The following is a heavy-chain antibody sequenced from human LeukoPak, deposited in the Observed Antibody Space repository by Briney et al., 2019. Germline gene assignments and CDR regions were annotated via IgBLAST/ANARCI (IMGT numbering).Heavy chain of an antibody. J-gene: IGHJ4*02. D-gene: IGHD3-9*01. V-gene: IGHV1-18*01. CDR1: GYTFTSHG. CDR3: ARVGRYFDWLPFLCDY. CDR2: ISAYNGNT. Sequence: ASVKVSCKASGYTFTSHGISWVRQAPGQGLEWMGWISAYNGNTNYAQKLQGRVTMTTDTSTSTAYMELRSLRSDDTAVYYCARVGRYFDWLPFLCDYWGQGTLVTVSS.